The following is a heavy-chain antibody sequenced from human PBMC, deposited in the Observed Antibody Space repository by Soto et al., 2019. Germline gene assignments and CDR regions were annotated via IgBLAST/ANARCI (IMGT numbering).Heavy chain of an antibody. V-gene: IGHV4-30-4*01. J-gene: IGHJ4*02. D-gene: IGHD2-15*01. CDR2: IYYSGST. CDR1: GGSISNGDYY. Sequence: QVQLQESGPGLVKPSQTLSLTCTVSGGSISNGDYYWSWIRQPPGKGLEWIGYIYYSGSTYYNPSFKSRVTISVDTSKNQFSLKLSSVTAADTAVYYCARRCSGGSCYGVYFDYWGQGTLVTVSS. CDR3: ARRCSGGSCYGVYFDY.